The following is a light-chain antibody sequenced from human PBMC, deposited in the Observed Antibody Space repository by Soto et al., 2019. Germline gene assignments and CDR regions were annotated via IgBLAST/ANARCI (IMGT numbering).Light chain of an antibody. CDR3: QPANEWPHT. CDR1: ASVSSN. Sequence: ETVMTQSPATLSVSPGERVTLSCRASASVSSNLAWYQQHPGQAPRLLIYGATARATGIPARFTGSGSGTEFTLTISSLQSEDFAVYYCQPANEWPHTFGQGTKLEI. CDR2: GAT. J-gene: IGKJ2*01. V-gene: IGKV3-15*01.